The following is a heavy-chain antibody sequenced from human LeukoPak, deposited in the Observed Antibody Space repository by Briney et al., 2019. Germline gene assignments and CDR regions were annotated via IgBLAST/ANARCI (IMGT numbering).Heavy chain of an antibody. CDR1: GFTFSSYE. D-gene: IGHD2-21*02. J-gene: IGHJ3*02. CDR3: ARDDSTGAFDI. Sequence: PGGSLRLSCAAPGFTFSSYEMHWVRQATGKSLGWVSAIGTAGDTYYPGSVKGRFTISRENAKNSLYLQMNSLRAGDTAVYYCARDDSTGAFDIWGQGTMVTVSS. V-gene: IGHV3-13*01. CDR2: IGTAGDT.